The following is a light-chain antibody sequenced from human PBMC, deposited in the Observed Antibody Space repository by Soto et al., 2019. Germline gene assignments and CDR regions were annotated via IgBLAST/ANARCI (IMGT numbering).Light chain of an antibody. J-gene: IGLJ1*01. CDR1: SSDVGGYSY. CDR3: SSYAGSNNFV. CDR2: EVN. V-gene: IGLV2-8*01. Sequence: QSALTQPPSASGSPGQSVTISCTGTSSDVGGYSYVSWYQQYPGKAPKLMISEVNKRPSGVPDRFSGSKSGNTASLTVSGLQAEDEADYYCSSYAGSNNFVFGTGTKVTVL.